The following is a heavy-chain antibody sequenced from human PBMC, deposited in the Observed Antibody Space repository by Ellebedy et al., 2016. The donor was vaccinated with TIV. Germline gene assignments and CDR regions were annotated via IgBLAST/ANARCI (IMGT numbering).Heavy chain of an antibody. V-gene: IGHV1-46*03. J-gene: IGHJ3*02. Sequence: ASVKVSCKASGYTLTSYYMHWVRQAPGQGLEWLGIINPSGGSTSYAPKFQGRVTMTRDTSTSTVYIELSSLRSEDTAVYYCARHDSSGDDAFDIWGQGTMVTVSS. CDR1: GYTLTSYY. D-gene: IGHD3-22*01. CDR2: INPSGGST. CDR3: ARHDSSGDDAFDI.